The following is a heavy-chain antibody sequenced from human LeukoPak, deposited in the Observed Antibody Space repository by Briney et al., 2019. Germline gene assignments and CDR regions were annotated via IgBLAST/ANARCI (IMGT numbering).Heavy chain of an antibody. J-gene: IGHJ4*02. V-gene: IGHV4-59*01. CDR2: IYYSGRT. Sequence: KPSETLSLTWTVSGXSISSDYRSWIRQPPGKGLEWIGYIYYSGRTYYNPSLKSRITISVDTSKNQFSLKLSSVTAADTAVYYCARGFYSPHYWGQGTLVSVSS. CDR1: GXSISSDY. CDR3: ARGFYSPHY. D-gene: IGHD4-11*01.